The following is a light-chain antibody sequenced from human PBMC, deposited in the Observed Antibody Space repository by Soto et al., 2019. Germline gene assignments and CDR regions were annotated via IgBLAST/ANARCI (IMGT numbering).Light chain of an antibody. CDR1: QSVSSW. J-gene: IGKJ5*01. V-gene: IGKV1-5*01. CDR3: QQAYSTPIT. CDR2: DAS. Sequence: QMTHTPATLSAFACDRVTFTCRASQSVSSWVAWYQEKPGRGPKLLIYDASTWQSGVPSRFSGSGSGTDFTLTISSLQPDDFATYYCQQAYSTPITFGQGTRLEIK.